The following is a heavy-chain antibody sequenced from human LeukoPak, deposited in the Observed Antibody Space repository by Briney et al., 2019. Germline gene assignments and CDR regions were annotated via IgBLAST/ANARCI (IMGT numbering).Heavy chain of an antibody. D-gene: IGHD2-15*01. J-gene: IGHJ4*02. Sequence: RRASVKVSCKASGYTFASYDINWVRQATGQGLEWMGWVNPNSGNTGCAQKFQGRVTMTRNTSISTAYMELSSLRSEDTAVYYCARAGGYCGRISCPYYFDYWGQGSLVAVSS. CDR1: GYTFASYD. CDR2: VNPNSGNT. V-gene: IGHV1-8*01. CDR3: ARAGGYCGRISCPYYFDY.